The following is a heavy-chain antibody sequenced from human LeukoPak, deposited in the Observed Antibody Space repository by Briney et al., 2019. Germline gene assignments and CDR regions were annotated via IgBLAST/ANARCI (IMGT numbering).Heavy chain of an antibody. D-gene: IGHD3-22*01. CDR1: GYTFTGYH. CDR2: INPNSGGT. Sequence: ASVKVSCKASGYTFTGYHMHWVRQAPGQGLEWMGRINPNSGGTNYAQKFQGRVTMTRDTSISTAYMELSRLKSDDTAVYYCARDSGDYDSSGYLYYLDYWGQGTLVTVSS. J-gene: IGHJ4*02. CDR3: ARDSGDYDSSGYLYYLDY. V-gene: IGHV1-2*06.